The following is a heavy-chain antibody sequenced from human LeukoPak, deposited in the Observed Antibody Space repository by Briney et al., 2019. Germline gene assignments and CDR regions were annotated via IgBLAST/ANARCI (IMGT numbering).Heavy chain of an antibody. CDR1: GFTFSSYD. D-gene: IGHD1-26*01. V-gene: IGHV3-13*01. J-gene: IGHJ4*02. CDR3: ARVSIVGALDY. Sequence: GGSLRLSCAASGFTFSSYDMHWVRQATGKGLEWVSAIGTAGDTYYPGSVKGRFTISRENAKNSLYLQMNSLRAGDTAVYHCARVSIVGALDYWGQGTLVTVSS. CDR2: IGTAGDT.